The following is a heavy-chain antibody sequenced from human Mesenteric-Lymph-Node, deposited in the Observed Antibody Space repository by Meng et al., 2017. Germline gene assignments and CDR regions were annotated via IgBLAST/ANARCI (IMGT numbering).Heavy chain of an antibody. CDR3: ARDGVGAASTSTNAFGI. V-gene: IGHV1-69*05. D-gene: IGHD6-13*01. J-gene: IGHJ3*02. CDR2: IIPIFGTA. CDR1: VGTLSSYA. Sequence: SSVHVSCKACVGTLSSYAISWVRQAPGQRLEWMGGIIPIFGTANYAQKFQGRVTITTDESTSTAYMELSSLRSEDTAVYYCARDGVGAASTSTNAFGIWGQGTMVTVSS.